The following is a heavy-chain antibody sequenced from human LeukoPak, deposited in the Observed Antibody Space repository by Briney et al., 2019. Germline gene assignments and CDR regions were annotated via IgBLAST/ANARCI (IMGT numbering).Heavy chain of an antibody. Sequence: PGGSLRLSCAASGFTFSSYGMHWVRQAPGKGLEWVAFIRYDGSNKYYADSVKGRFTISRDNAKNSLYLQMNSLRAEDTAVYYCARVGRYYDILTGYQGYDAFDIWGQGTMVTVSS. CDR1: GFTFSSYG. V-gene: IGHV3-30*02. CDR3: ARVGRYYDILTGYQGYDAFDI. J-gene: IGHJ3*02. CDR2: IRYDGSNK. D-gene: IGHD3-9*01.